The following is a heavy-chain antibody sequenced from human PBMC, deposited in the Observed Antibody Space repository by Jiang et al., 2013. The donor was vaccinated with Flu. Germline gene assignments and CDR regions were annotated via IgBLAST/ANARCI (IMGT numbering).Heavy chain of an antibody. Sequence: KGLEWIGSIYYSGSTYYNPSLKSRVTISVDTSKNQFSLKLSSVTAADTAVYYCARHWLPRLPYYYGSGRPPHAFDIWGQGTMVTVSS. D-gene: IGHD3-10*01. V-gene: IGHV4-39*01. CDR3: ARHWLPRLPYYYGSGRPPHAFDI. CDR2: IYYSGST. J-gene: IGHJ3*02.